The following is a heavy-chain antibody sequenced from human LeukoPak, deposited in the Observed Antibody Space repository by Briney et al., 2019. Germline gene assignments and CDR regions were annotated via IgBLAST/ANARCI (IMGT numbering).Heavy chain of an antibody. CDR2: ISYDGSNK. CDR1: GFTFSSYG. J-gene: IGHJ6*02. D-gene: IGHD2-2*01. V-gene: IGHV3-30*18. Sequence: PGGSLRLSCAASGFTFSSYGMHWVRQAPGKGLEWVAVISYDGSNKYYADSVKGRFTISRDNSKNTLYLQMNSLRAEDTAVYYCAKDGCYCSSTSCCVNYYYGMDVWGQGTTVTVSS. CDR3: AKDGCYCSSTSCCVNYYYGMDV.